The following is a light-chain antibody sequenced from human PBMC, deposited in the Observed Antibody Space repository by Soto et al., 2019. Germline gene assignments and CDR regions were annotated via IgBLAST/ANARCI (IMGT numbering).Light chain of an antibody. J-gene: IGKJ1*01. Sequence: EIVVTQSPATLSGSPGEIVTLSCRSSQSVSSSLAWYQQRPGQAPRLLIYDTSTRAPGIAARCSDSGSGTESTLPSRSLQCGDVAAYYCQQYVHWPPWTLGHGTTVQLK. CDR2: DTS. V-gene: IGKV3-15*01. CDR3: QQYVHWPPWT. CDR1: QSVSSS.